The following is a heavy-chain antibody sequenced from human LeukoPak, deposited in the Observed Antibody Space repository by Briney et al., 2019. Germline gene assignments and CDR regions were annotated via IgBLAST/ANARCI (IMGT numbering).Heavy chain of an antibody. V-gene: IGHV3-30*18. Sequence: PGGSLRLSCVASGLTLSNSFNISWMNWVRQAPGKGLEWVAVISYDGSNKYYADSVKGRFTISRDNSKNTLYLQMSSLRAEDTAVYYCAKVLWVPYYDILTGYYTNHDDYWGQGTLVTVSS. CDR2: ISYDGSNK. CDR1: GLTLSNS. D-gene: IGHD3-9*01. CDR3: AKVLWVPYYDILTGYYTNHDDY. J-gene: IGHJ4*02.